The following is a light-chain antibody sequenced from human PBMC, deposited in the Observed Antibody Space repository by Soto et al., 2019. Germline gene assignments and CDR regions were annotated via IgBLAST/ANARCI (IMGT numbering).Light chain of an antibody. CDR3: SSYAGSKNFV. J-gene: IGLJ2*01. Sequence: QSALTQPPSASGSPGQSVTISCTGTSSDVGGYNFVSWYQQHPGKPPKLMIYEVSKRPSGVPDRFSGSKSGNAASLTVSGLQAEDEADYYCSSYAGSKNFVFGGGTKLTVL. CDR2: EVS. V-gene: IGLV2-8*01. CDR1: SSDVGGYNF.